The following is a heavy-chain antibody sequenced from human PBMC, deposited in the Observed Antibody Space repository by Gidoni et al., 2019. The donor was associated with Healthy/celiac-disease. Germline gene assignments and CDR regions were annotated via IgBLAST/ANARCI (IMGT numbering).Heavy chain of an antibody. CDR3: ARGRLRYPDY. J-gene: IGHJ4*02. Sequence: QVQLQQWGAGLLKPSETLSLTCAVYGGSFSGYYWSWIRQPPGKGLEWIGEINHSGSTNYNPSLKSRVTISVDTSKNQFSLKLSSVTAADTAVYYCARGRLRYPDYWGQGTLVTVSS. CDR1: GGSFSGYY. D-gene: IGHD3-9*01. CDR2: INHSGST. V-gene: IGHV4-34*01.